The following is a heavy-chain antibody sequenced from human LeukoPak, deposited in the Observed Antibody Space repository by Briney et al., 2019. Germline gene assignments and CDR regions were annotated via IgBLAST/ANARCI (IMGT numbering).Heavy chain of an antibody. D-gene: IGHD5/OR15-5a*01. Sequence: GGSLSLSCTASGSTFSSFPMIWVRQAPGRGLEWVASSISIRSLIYYTASLKGRFTVSRDNAKNSLYVQMNSLRAEDTALYYCAKIGVSGQWYFDLWGRGKLVTASS. CDR1: GSTFSSFP. CDR2: SISIRSLI. V-gene: IGHV3-21*01. CDR3: AKIGVSGQWYFDL. J-gene: IGHJ2*01.